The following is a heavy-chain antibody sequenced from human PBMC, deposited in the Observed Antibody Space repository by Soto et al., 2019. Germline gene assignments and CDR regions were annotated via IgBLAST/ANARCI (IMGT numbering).Heavy chain of an antibody. CDR3: ARDPSPFSSSSIGHYGMDV. D-gene: IGHD6-6*01. CDR1: GFTFSSYG. Sequence: ESGGGVVQPGRSLRLSCAASGFTFSSYGMHWVRQAPGKGLEWVAVIWYDGSNKYYADSVKGRFTISRDNSKNTLYLQMNSLRAEDTAVYYCARDPSPFSSSSIGHYGMDVWGQGTTVTVSS. CDR2: IWYDGSNK. V-gene: IGHV3-33*01. J-gene: IGHJ6*02.